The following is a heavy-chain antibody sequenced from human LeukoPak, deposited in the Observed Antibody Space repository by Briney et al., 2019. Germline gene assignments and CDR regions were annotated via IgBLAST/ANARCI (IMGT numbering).Heavy chain of an antibody. D-gene: IGHD3-9*01. CDR3: ARDPGDTDWYNFDF. V-gene: IGHV4-59*11. CDR1: GGSLSGHF. Sequence: LDTLSLTCTVSGGSLSGHFWSWFRRPPGKGLENIGYIHSSGSTNYNPSYKSRVTVSLEMSKNQFSLSLSSVTAADTAVYYCARDPGDTDWYNFDFRGQGILVTVSS. CDR2: IHSSGST. J-gene: IGHJ4*02.